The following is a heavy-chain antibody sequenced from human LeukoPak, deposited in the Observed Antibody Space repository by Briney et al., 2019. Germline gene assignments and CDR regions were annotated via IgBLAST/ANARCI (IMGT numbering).Heavy chain of an antibody. CDR1: GFIFSSYG. CDR3: ARGVNYYDSSGYGAAFDI. D-gene: IGHD3-22*01. J-gene: IGHJ3*02. V-gene: IGHV3-30*02. Sequence: PGGSLRLSCAASGFIFSSYGMHWVRQAPDKGLEWVAFIRYDGSRKYYADSVKGRFTISRDNSKNTLYLQMNGLRSEDTAVYYCARGVNYYDSSGYGAAFDIWGQGTMVTVSS. CDR2: IRYDGSRK.